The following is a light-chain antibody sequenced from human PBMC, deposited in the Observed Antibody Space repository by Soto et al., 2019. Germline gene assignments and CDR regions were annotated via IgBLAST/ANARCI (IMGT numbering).Light chain of an antibody. CDR2: GAS. V-gene: IGKV3-20*01. J-gene: IGKJ1*01. Sequence: EIVLTQSPGTLSLSPGERGILSCRASQTVSSSSLAWYQQKPGQAPRLLIYGASIRVTGIPDRFSGSGSGTDFTLTIRRLEPEDFAVYYCQQYGSSPRTFGQGTKVEIK. CDR1: QTVSSSS. CDR3: QQYGSSPRT.